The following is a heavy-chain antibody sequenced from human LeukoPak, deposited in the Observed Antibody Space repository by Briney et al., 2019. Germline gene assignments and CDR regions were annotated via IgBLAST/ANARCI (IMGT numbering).Heavy chain of an antibody. D-gene: IGHD3-22*01. CDR3: AKDSSSSGYYTGYFQH. Sequence: GGSLRLSCAASGFTFSSYAMSWVRQAPGKGLEWVSAISGSGGSTYYADSVKGRFIISRDNSKNTLYLQMNSLRAEDTAVYYCAKDSSSSGYYTGYFQHWGQGTLVTVSS. V-gene: IGHV3-23*01. CDR2: ISGSGGST. J-gene: IGHJ1*01. CDR1: GFTFSSYA.